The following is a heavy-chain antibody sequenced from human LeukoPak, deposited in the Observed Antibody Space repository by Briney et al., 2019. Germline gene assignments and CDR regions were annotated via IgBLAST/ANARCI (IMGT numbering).Heavy chain of an antibody. Sequence: GASVKVSCKASGYTFTSYDINWVRQATGQGLEWMGWMNPNSGNTGYAQKFQGRVTMTRNTSISTAYMELSSLRSEDTAVYYCARGRNPPPPLIAVAGTGYNWFDPWGQGTLVTVSS. CDR1: GYTFTSYD. CDR3: ARGRNPPPPLIAVAGTGYNWFDP. V-gene: IGHV1-8*01. CDR2: MNPNSGNT. J-gene: IGHJ5*02. D-gene: IGHD6-19*01.